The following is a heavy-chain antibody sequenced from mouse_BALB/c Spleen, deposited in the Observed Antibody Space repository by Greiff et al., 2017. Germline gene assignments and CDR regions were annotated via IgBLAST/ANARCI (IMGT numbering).Heavy chain of an antibody. J-gene: IGHJ4*01. CDR2: INPSNGRT. CDR3: ATPFLDSSGYVDAMDY. D-gene: IGHD3-2*01. CDR1: GYTFTSYW. V-gene: IGHV1S81*02. Sequence: QVQLQQPGAELVKPGASVKLSCKASGYTFTSYWMHWVKQRPGQGLEWIGEINPSNGRTNYNEKFKSKATLTVDKSSSTAYMQLSSLTSEDSAVYYCATPFLDSSGYVDAMDYWGQGTSVTVSS.